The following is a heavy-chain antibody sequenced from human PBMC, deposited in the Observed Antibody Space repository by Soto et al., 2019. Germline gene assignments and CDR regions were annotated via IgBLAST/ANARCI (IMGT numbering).Heavy chain of an antibody. Sequence: GGSLRLSCAASGFTFSSYGMHWVRQAPGKGLEWVAVISYDGSNKYYADSVKGRFTISRDNSKNTLYLQMNSLRAEDTAVYYCAKEGRFGESDGMDVWGQGTTVTVSS. D-gene: IGHD3-10*01. V-gene: IGHV3-30*18. CDR3: AKEGRFGESDGMDV. CDR2: ISYDGSNK. J-gene: IGHJ6*02. CDR1: GFTFSSYG.